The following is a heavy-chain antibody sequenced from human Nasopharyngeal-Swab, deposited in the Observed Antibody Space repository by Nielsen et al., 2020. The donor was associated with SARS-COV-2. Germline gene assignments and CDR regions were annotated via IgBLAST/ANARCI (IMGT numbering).Heavy chain of an antibody. CDR2: IHHSGSA. J-gene: IGHJ6*03. CDR1: GGSVSNDDW. CDR3: ARSAVAGDYYYYYMDV. V-gene: IGHV4-4*02. D-gene: IGHD6-19*01. Sequence: SETLSLTCPVSGGSVSNDDWWTWVRQPPGKGLEWIGEIHHSGSANYNPSLKSRVTMSVDTSKNQFSLKLSSVTAADTAVYYCARSAVAGDYYYYYMDVWGKGTTVTVSS.